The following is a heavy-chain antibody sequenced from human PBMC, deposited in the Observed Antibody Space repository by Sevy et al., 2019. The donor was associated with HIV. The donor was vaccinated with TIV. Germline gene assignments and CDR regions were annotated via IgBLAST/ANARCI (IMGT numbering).Heavy chain of an antibody. J-gene: IGHJ4*02. CDR2: ISYDGSSK. CDR1: GFTFSSFA. D-gene: IGHD2-2*01. CDR3: AILGVDCVSTNCYGMRSLSFDF. Sequence: GGSLRLSCAASGFTFSSFAMHWVRQAPGKGLEWVAVISYDGSSKYYPHSVKGRFTISRDNAKNTLYLQMNRLRPDDTAVYFCAILGVDCVSTNCYGMRSLSFDFWGQGTLVTVSS. V-gene: IGHV3-30-3*01.